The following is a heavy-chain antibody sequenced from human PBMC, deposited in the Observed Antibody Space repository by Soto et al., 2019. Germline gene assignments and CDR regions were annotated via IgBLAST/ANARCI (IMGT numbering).Heavy chain of an antibody. CDR2: IWYDGSNK. V-gene: IGHV3-33*01. CDR1: GFTFSTYG. J-gene: IGHJ2*01. Sequence: QVQLVESGGGVFQPGRSLRLSCAASGFTFSTYGMHWVRQVPGKGLEWVAVIWYDGSNKYYADSVKGRFTVSRDNSKNTLYLQMNSLRVEDTAVYYCARPPWGWSYWSFDLWGRGTLVTVSS. D-gene: IGHD3-3*01. CDR3: ARPPWGWSYWSFDL.